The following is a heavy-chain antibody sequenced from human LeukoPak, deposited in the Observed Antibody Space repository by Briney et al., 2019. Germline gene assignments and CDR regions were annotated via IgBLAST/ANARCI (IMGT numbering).Heavy chain of an antibody. CDR2: ITGDSRYM. CDR1: GFTFSSYN. D-gene: IGHD1-26*01. CDR3: ARDPYSGSYGPYYYYYMDV. V-gene: IGHV3-21*01. J-gene: IGHJ6*03. Sequence: GGSLRLSCAASGFTFSSYNMNWVRQGPGKGLEWVSSITGDSRYMYYADSVKGRFTISRDNAKTSLYLQMNSLRAEDAALYFCARDPYSGSYGPYYYYYMDVWGKGTTVTISS.